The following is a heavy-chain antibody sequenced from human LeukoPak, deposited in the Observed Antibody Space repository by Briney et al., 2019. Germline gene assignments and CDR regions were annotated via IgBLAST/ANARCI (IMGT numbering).Heavy chain of an antibody. CDR3: ARRLSAGYCSGGSCYSAHY. CDR2: MISSRSTI. CDR1: GFTFSDYY. V-gene: IGHV3-11*01. D-gene: IGHD2-15*01. Sequence: SGGSLRLSCAASGFTFSDYYMSWIRQAPGKGLEWVSYMISSRSTIYYADSVKGRFTISRDNAKNSLYLQMDSLRAEDTAVYYCARRLSAGYCSGGSCYSAHYWGQGTLVTVSS. J-gene: IGHJ4*02.